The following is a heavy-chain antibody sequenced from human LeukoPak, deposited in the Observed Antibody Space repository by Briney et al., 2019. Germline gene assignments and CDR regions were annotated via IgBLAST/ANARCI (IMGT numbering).Heavy chain of an antibody. CDR2: IYTSGST. Sequence: SQTLSLTCTVSGGSISSGSYYWSWIRQPAGKGLEWIGRIYTSGSTNYNPSLKSRVTMSVDTSKNQFSLKLSSVTAADTAVYYCARGYCSSTSCYLDAFDIWGQGTMVTVSS. CDR3: ARGYCSSTSCYLDAFDI. V-gene: IGHV4-61*02. D-gene: IGHD2-2*01. CDR1: GGSISSGSYY. J-gene: IGHJ3*02.